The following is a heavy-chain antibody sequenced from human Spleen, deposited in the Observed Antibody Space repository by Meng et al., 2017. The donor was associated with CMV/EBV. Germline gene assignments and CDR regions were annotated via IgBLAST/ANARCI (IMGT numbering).Heavy chain of an antibody. CDR2: ISGSGGST. J-gene: IGHJ4*02. CDR3: ARDRRDITVAHSFDY. V-gene: IGHV3-23*01. Sequence: GGSLRLSCAASGFTFNSYAMSWVRQAPGKGLEWVSGISGSGGSTYYVDSVKGRFTISRDNSKNTLYLQMNSLRVEDTAVYYCARDRRDITVAHSFDYWGQGTLVTVSS. CDR1: GFTFNSYA. D-gene: IGHD6-19*01.